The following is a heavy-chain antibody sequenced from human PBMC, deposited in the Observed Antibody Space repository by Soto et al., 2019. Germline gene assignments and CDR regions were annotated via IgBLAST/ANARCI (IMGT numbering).Heavy chain of an antibody. D-gene: IGHD4-17*01. J-gene: IGHJ4*02. CDR1: GFTFSSYG. CDR2: ISGSGSNT. CDR3: TANDYGDYAGY. Sequence: PGGSLRLSCAASGFTFSSYGMSWVRQAPGEGLEWVSAISGSGSNTYYAASVKGRFTISRDDSKSIAYLQMNSLKTEDTAVYYCTANDYGDYAGYWGQGTLVTVSS. V-gene: IGHV3-23*01.